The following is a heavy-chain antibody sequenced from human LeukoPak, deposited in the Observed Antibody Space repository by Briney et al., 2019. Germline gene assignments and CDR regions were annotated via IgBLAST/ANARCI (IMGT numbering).Heavy chain of an antibody. Sequence: ASVKVSCKASGYTFTSYGISWVRQAPGQGLEWMGWISAYNGNTNYAQKLQGRVTMTTDTSTSTAYMELRSLRSDDTAVYYCARDRAYSIGHLYGMDVWGQGTTVTVSS. D-gene: IGHD6-19*01. J-gene: IGHJ6*02. CDR1: GYTFTSYG. V-gene: IGHV1-18*01. CDR2: ISAYNGNT. CDR3: ARDRAYSIGHLYGMDV.